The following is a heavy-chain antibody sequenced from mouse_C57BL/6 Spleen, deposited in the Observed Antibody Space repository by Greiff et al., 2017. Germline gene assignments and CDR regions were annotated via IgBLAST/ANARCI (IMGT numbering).Heavy chain of an antibody. CDR3: ARVEDYDGDAMDY. V-gene: IGHV1-39*01. CDR1: GYSFTDYN. CDR2: INPNYGTT. Sequence: EVQLQQSGPELVKPGASVKISCKASGYSFTDYNMNWVKQSNGKSLEWIGVINPNYGTTSYNQKFKGKATLTVDQSSSTAYMQRNSLTSEDSAVYYGARVEDYDGDAMDYWGQGTSVTVSS. J-gene: IGHJ4*01. D-gene: IGHD2-4*01.